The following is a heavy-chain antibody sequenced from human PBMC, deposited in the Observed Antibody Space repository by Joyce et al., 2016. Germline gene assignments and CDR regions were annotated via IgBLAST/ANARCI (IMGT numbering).Heavy chain of an antibody. CDR3: ARGEREYVWKTYRYDY. V-gene: IGHV1-2*04. J-gene: IGHJ4*02. Sequence: QVQLVQSGAEVKKPGASVKVSCKASGYTFTGYYLHWVRQAPGQGLEWMGWINPNTGGTRSAQKFQGWVTMTRDTSISTAYMELRRLRSDDTAVYYCARGEREYVWKTYRYDYWGQGTLVTVSS. D-gene: IGHD3-16*02. CDR1: GYTFTGYY. CDR2: INPNTGGT.